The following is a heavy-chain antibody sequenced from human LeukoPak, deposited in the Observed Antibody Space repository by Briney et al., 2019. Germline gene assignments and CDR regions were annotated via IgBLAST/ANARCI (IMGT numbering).Heavy chain of an antibody. D-gene: IGHD5-18*01. Sequence: GVSLRLSCAASGFTFSSYAMSWVRQAPGKGLEWVSAISGSGGSTYYADSAKGRFTISRDNSKNTLYLQMNSLRAEDTAVYYCARAQIQLWTTPQYYFDYWGQGTLVTVSS. CDR3: ARAQIQLWTTPQYYFDY. CDR2: ISGSGGST. J-gene: IGHJ4*02. CDR1: GFTFSSYA. V-gene: IGHV3-23*01.